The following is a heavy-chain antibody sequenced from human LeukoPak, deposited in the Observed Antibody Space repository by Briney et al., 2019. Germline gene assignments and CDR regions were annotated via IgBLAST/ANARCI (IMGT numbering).Heavy chain of an antibody. D-gene: IGHD2-2*01. Sequence: PSETLSLTCTVSGGSISSSSYYWGWIRQPPGKGLEWIVSIYYSGSPYYNPSLKSRVTMSVDTSKNQVSLNLNSVTAADTAIYYCARNLLPASYGAFDIWAQGTMVTVSS. CDR2: IYYSGSP. CDR3: ARNLLPASYGAFDI. CDR1: GGSISSSSYY. V-gene: IGHV4-39*07. J-gene: IGHJ3*02.